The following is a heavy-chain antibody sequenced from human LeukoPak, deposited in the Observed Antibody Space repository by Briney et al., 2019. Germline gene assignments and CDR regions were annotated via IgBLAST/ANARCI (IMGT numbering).Heavy chain of an antibody. Sequence: VSAISGSGGSTYYADSVKGRFTISRDNSKNTLYLQMNSLRAEDTAVYYCAGPHITIFYYWGQGTLVTVSS. CDR2: ISGSGGST. V-gene: IGHV3-23*01. CDR3: AGPHITIFYY. J-gene: IGHJ4*02. D-gene: IGHD3-3*01.